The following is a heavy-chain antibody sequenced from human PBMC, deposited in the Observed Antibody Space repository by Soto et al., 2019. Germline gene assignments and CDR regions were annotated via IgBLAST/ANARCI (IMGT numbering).Heavy chain of an antibody. D-gene: IGHD3-22*01. CDR1: GGSISSGSYY. CDR3: ARADYYYDSSGYYRSLYFDY. V-gene: IGHV4-39*01. J-gene: IGHJ4*02. Sequence: SETLSLTCTVSGGSISSGSYYWGWIRQPPGKGLEWIGSIYYSGSTYYNPSLKSRVTISVDTSKNQFSLKLSSVTAADTAVYYCARADYYYDSSGYYRSLYFDYWGQGTLVTVSS. CDR2: IYYSGST.